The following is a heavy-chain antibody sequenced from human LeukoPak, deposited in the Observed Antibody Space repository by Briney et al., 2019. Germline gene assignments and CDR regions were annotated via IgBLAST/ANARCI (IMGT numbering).Heavy chain of an antibody. CDR3: AKTGYYDILTGYPPRYSAFDI. CDR1: GFTFSSYA. D-gene: IGHD3-9*01. J-gene: IGHJ3*02. CDR2: ISGSGGST. Sequence: GGSLRLSCAASGFTFSSYAMSWVRQAPGKGLEWVSAISGSGGSTYYADSVKGRFAISRDNSKNTLYLQMNSLRAEDTAVYYCAKTGYYDILTGYPPRYSAFDIWGQGTMVTVSS. V-gene: IGHV3-23*01.